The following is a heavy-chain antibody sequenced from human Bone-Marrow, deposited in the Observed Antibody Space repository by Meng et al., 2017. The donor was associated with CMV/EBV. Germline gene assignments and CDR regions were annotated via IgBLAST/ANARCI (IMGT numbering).Heavy chain of an antibody. J-gene: IGHJ4*02. CDR2: ISGSGGST. CDR1: GFTFSSYA. D-gene: IGHD3-3*01. V-gene: IGHV3-23*01. Sequence: GGSLRLSCAASGFTFSSYAMSWVLQAPGKGLEWVSAISGSGGSTYYADSVRGRFTISRDNSKNTLYLQMNSLRAEDTAVYYRAKDLRGYDFSEFDYWGQGTLVTVSS. CDR3: AKDLRGYDFSEFDY.